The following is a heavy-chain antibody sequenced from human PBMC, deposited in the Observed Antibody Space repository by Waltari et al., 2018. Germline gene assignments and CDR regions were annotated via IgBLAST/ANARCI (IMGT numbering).Heavy chain of an antibody. V-gene: IGHV3-7*04. CDR3: AREGDTAGVYGMDV. J-gene: IGHJ6*02. D-gene: IGHD5-18*01. CDR2: IKQDGSEK. Sequence: EVQLVESGGGLVQPGGSLRLSCAASGFTFSSYWMSWVRQAPGKGLEWVANIKQDGSEKYYVDSVKGRFTISRDNAKNSLYLQMNSLGAEDTAVYYCAREGDTAGVYGMDVWGQGTTVTVSS. CDR1: GFTFSSYW.